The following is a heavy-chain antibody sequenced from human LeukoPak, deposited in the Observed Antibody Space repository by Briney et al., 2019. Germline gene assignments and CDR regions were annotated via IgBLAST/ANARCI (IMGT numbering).Heavy chain of an antibody. J-gene: IGHJ4*02. CDR2: ISGGGGRT. CDR1: GFTFSSYV. Sequence: PGGSLRLSCVASGFTFSSYVMSWVRQAPGKGLEWVSSISGGGGRTYYADSVRGRFTISRDNSKNTLYLQINSLRAEDTAVYYCAKDPRYNNFWSGYTNTVYCFDYWGQGTLVTVSS. V-gene: IGHV3-23*01. D-gene: IGHD3-3*01. CDR3: AKDPRYNNFWSGYTNTVYCFDY.